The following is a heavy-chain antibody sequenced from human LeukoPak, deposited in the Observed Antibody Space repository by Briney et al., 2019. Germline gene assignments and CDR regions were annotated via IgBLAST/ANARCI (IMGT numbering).Heavy chain of an antibody. CDR1: GFTLSNYW. CDR3: AKSTADQARPFDY. J-gene: IGHJ4*02. V-gene: IGHV3-74*01. D-gene: IGHD6-6*01. CDR2: IKTDGTIT. Sequence: GGSLRLSCAASGFTLSNYWMHWVRQAPGEGLVWVSRIKTDGTITNYADSVKGRFTISRDNAKNTLYLQMNSLRVEDTAVYYCAKSTADQARPFDYWGQGTLVTVSS.